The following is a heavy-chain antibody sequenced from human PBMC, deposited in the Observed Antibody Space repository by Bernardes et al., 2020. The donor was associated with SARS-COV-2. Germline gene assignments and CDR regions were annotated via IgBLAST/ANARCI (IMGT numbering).Heavy chain of an antibody. V-gene: IGHV4-31*01. J-gene: IGHJ4*02. CDR3: AREDYYGSGDYNFDY. Sequence: SETLSLTCTVSGGSISSGGYYWSWIRQHPGKGLEWIGNIYYSGSTYYNPSLKSPGTISIDTSKNHFSLKLSSMTAADTAVYYCAREDYYGSGDYNFDYWGQGTLVTVSS. CDR1: GGSISSGGYY. CDR2: IYYSGST. D-gene: IGHD3-10*01.